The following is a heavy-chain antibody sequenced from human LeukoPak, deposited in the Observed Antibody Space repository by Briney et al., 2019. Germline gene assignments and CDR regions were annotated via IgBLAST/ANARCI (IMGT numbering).Heavy chain of an antibody. CDR2: INPNSGGT. CDR3: ARGSRGVTMVRGVIIIFDY. D-gene: IGHD3-10*01. Sequence: ASAKVSCKASGYTFTGYYMHWVRQAPGQGLEWMGWINPNSGGTNYAQKFQGRVTMTRDTSISTAYMELSRLRSDDTAVYYCARGSRGVTMVRGVIIIFDYWGQGTLVTVSS. V-gene: IGHV1-2*02. CDR1: GYTFTGYY. J-gene: IGHJ4*02.